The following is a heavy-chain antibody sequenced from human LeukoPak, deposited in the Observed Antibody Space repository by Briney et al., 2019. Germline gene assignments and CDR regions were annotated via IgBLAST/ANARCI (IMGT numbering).Heavy chain of an antibody. V-gene: IGHV3-48*04. J-gene: IGHJ4*02. CDR2: ISSSGSTI. CDR1: GFTFSGYT. CDR3: AREGGEWELLRTFDY. D-gene: IGHD1-26*01. Sequence: HTGGSLRLSCAASGFTFSGYTMNWVRQAPGKGLEWVSYISSSGSTIYYADSVKGRFTISRDNAKNSLYLQMNSLRAEDTAVYYCAREGGEWELLRTFDYWGQGTLVTVSS.